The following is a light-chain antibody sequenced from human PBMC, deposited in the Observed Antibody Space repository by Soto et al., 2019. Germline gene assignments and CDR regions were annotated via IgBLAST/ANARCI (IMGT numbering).Light chain of an antibody. CDR1: QSGGSSY. V-gene: IGKV3-20*01. Sequence: EIVLTQSPGTLSLPPGERATLSCRASQSGGSSYLAWDQQKPGQAPCRLIYGAPSNATGIPDRFSGSGSGTDFTLTIRRLEPKDFAVSYCQQYGSSPFTFGPGTKVDI. J-gene: IGKJ3*01. CDR3: QQYGSSPFT. CDR2: GAP.